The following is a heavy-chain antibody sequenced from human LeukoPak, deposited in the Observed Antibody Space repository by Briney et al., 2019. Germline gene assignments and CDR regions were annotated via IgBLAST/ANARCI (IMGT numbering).Heavy chain of an antibody. V-gene: IGHV3-21*01. J-gene: IGHJ4*02. Sequence: GGSLGLSCAASGFTFSSYSMNWVRQAPGKGLEWVSSISGSSSYIYYADSVKGRFTISRDNAKNSLYLQMNSLRAEDTAVYYCARARYYYGSGSRNTYYFDYWGQGTLVTVSS. CDR3: ARARYYYGSGSRNTYYFDY. D-gene: IGHD3-10*01. CDR1: GFTFSSYS. CDR2: ISGSSSYI.